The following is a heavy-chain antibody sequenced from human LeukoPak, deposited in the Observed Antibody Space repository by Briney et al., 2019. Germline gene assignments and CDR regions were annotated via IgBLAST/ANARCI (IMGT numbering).Heavy chain of an antibody. CDR2: INPSGGST. Sequence: GASVKVSCKASGYTFTSCYMHWVRQAPGQGLEWMGIINPSGGSTSYAQKFQGRVTMTRDTSTSTVYMELSSLRSEDTAVYYCARETFVGYYGDPGWFDPWGQGTLVTVSS. J-gene: IGHJ5*02. V-gene: IGHV1-46*01. CDR3: ARETFVGYYGDPGWFDP. D-gene: IGHD4-17*01. CDR1: GYTFTSCY.